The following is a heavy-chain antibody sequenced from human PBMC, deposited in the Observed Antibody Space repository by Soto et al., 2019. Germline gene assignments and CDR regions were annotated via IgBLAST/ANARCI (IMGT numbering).Heavy chain of an antibody. CDR1: GGSFSGYY. V-gene: IGHV4-34*01. Sequence: QVQLQQWGAGLLKPSETLSLTCAVYGGSFSGYYWSWIRQPPGKGLEWIGEINHSGSTNYNPSLKSRVTISVDTSKNQFSLKLSSVTAADTAVYYCARGRFGSGLYLRSPAEMNYYFDYWGQGTLVTVSS. J-gene: IGHJ4*02. D-gene: IGHD6-19*01. CDR3: ARGRFGSGLYLRSPAEMNYYFDY. CDR2: INHSGST.